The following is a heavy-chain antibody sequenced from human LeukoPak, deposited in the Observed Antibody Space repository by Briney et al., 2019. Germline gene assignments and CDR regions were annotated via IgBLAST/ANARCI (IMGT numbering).Heavy chain of an antibody. CDR3: AKSGARWGYGY. J-gene: IGHJ4*02. D-gene: IGHD2-21*01. V-gene: IGHV4-30-2*03. Sequence: PSETLSLTCTVSGGSISSGGYYWSWIRQPPGKGLEWIGYIYHSGSTYYNPSLKSRVTISVDTSKNQFSLKLSSVTAADTAVYYCAKSGARWGYGYWGQGTLVTVSS. CDR1: GGSISSGGYY. CDR2: IYHSGST.